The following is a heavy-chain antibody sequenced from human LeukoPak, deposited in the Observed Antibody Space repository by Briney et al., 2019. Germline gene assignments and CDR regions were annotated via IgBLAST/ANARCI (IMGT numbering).Heavy chain of an antibody. V-gene: IGHV4-30-4*01. J-gene: IGHJ2*01. CDR1: GGSISRGDYY. D-gene: IGHD5-24*01. CDR3: ARGDGYNAWFFDL. CDR2: VYYSGST. Sequence: SETLSLTCTVSGGSISRGDYYWSWIRQPQGKGLEWIGCVYYSGSTYYTSSLKSRVTISADTSKNQFSLKLTSVTAADTAVYYCARGDGYNAWFFDLWGRGTLVTVSS.